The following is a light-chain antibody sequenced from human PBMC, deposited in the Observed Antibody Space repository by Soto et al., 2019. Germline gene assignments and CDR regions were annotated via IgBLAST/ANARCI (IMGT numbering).Light chain of an antibody. V-gene: IGKV3-20*01. CDR3: QQYGSSPPYT. J-gene: IGKJ2*01. Sequence: EIVLTQSPGTLSLSPGERATLSCRASQRVSSSYLAWYQQKPGQAPRLLIYGASSRATGIPDRFSGSGSGTDFTLTISRVEPEDFAVYYCQQYGSSPPYTFGQGNKLEIK. CDR2: GAS. CDR1: QRVSSSY.